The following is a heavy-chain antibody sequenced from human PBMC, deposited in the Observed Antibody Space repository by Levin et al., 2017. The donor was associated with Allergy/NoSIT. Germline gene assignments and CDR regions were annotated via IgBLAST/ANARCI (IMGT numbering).Heavy chain of an antibody. V-gene: IGHV3-23*01. J-gene: IGHJ4*02. D-gene: IGHD2-8*02. CDR1: GFTFSRFA. Sequence: GESLKISCAGSGFTFSRFAMSWVRQAPGKGLEWVASINNGGNPYYADSVMGRFTISRDTSKGTLDLQMDSLRAEDSAVYYCAKDHESTGWPTFASWGQGSLVTVSS. CDR3: AKDHESTGWPTFAS. CDR2: INNGGNP.